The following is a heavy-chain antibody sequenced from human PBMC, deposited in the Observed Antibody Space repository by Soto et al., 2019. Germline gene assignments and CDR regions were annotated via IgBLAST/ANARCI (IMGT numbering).Heavy chain of an antibody. Sequence: GGSLRLSCAASGFTFSSYAMHWVRQAPGKGLEWVAVISYDGSNKYYADSVKGRFTISRDNSKNTLYLQMNSLRAEDTAVYYCAREGTRQLGNDYWGQGTLVTVS. J-gene: IGHJ4*02. D-gene: IGHD6-13*01. CDR3: AREGTRQLGNDY. CDR2: ISYDGSNK. V-gene: IGHV3-30-3*01. CDR1: GFTFSSYA.